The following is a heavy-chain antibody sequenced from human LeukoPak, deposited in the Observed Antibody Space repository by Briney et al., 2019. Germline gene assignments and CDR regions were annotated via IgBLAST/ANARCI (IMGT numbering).Heavy chain of an antibody. CDR1: GGTFSSYA. J-gene: IGHJ6*02. Sequence: ASVEVSCKASGGTFSSYAISWVRQAPGQGLEWMGGIIPIFGTANYAQKFQGRVTITADESTSTAYMELSSLRSEDTAVYYCAVKVYSSSSNYYYYYYGMDVWGQGTTVTVSS. V-gene: IGHV1-69*13. CDR2: IIPIFGTA. D-gene: IGHD6-6*01. CDR3: AVKVYSSSSNYYYYYYGMDV.